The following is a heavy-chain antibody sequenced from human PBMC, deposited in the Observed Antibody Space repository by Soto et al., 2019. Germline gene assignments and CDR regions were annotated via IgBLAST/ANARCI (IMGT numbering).Heavy chain of an antibody. D-gene: IGHD3-3*01. V-gene: IGHV4-39*01. CDR2: IYYSGST. J-gene: IGHJ5*02. CDR3: ASARTIFGVVRGEKQHTNWFDP. Sequence: SETLSLTCTVSGGSISSSSYYWGWILQPPGKGLEWIGSIYYSGSTYYNPSLKSRVTISVDTSTNQFSLKLSSVTAADTAVYYCASARTIFGVVRGEKQHTNWFDPWGRGNLVTVSS. CDR1: GGSISSSSYY.